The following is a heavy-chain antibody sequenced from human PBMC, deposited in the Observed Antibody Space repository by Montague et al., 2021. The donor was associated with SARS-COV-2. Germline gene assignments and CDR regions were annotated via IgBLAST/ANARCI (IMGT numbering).Heavy chain of an antibody. V-gene: IGHV4-39*01. CDR2: LYCSGST. CDR3: AREYCAYSYYYCLDV. J-gene: IGHJ6*02. CDR1: GGSISSGNYY. Sequence: SETLSLTCTVSGGSISSGNYYWSWIRQPPGKGLEWIGSLYCSGSTNYNPSLKSRVTISVDTSKNQFSLNVSSVTAADTAVYYCAREYCAYSYYYCLDVWGQGTTVTVSS. D-gene: IGHD2-8*02.